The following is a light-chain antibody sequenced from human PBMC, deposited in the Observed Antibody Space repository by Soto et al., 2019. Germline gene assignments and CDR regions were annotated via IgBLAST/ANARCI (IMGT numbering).Light chain of an antibody. CDR1: QSFHTNY. CDR3: QNYDSSPGFT. J-gene: IGKJ4*01. CDR2: GAS. Sequence: EIVLTQSPGTLSLSPGERATLSCRASQSFHTNYLAWYQHRPGQAPRLLIYGASIRASGIPERFSGRGSGTDFNLTISRLEPEDSAVYYCQNYDSSPGFTFGGGTKMEIK. V-gene: IGKV3-20*01.